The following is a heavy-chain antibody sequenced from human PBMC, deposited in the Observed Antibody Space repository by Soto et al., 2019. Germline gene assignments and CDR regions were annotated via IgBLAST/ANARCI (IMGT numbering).Heavy chain of an antibody. CDR1: GGTFSSYA. Sequence: ASVKVSCKASGGTFSSYAISWVRQAPGQGLEWMGGIIPIFGTANYAQKFQGRVTITADESTSTAYMELSSLRFEDTAVYYCARANRERIAAAGNALSYYYYGMDVWGQGTTVTVSS. J-gene: IGHJ6*02. D-gene: IGHD6-13*01. CDR2: IIPIFGTA. V-gene: IGHV1-69*13. CDR3: ARANRERIAAAGNALSYYYYGMDV.